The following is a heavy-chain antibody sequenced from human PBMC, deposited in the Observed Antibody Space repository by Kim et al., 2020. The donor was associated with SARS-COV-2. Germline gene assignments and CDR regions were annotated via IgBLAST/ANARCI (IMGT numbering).Heavy chain of an antibody. Sequence: GGSLRLSCSASGFTFSSYAMHWVRQAPGKGLEYVSAISSNGGSTYYADSVKGRFTISRDNSKNTLYLQMSSLRAEDTAVYYCVKGLLGDTARWGNYYGMDVWGQGTTVTVSS. CDR2: ISSNGGST. V-gene: IGHV3-64D*09. CDR3: VKGLLGDTARWGNYYGMDV. J-gene: IGHJ6*02. CDR1: GFTFSSYA. D-gene: IGHD5-18*01.